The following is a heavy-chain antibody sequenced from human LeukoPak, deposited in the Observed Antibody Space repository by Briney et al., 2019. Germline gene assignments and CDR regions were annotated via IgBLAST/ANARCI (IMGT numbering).Heavy chain of an antibody. Sequence: GGSLRLSCAASGFRFNTYWMSWVRQAPGKGLEWVANIKQDGNEKYYADSVKGRFTISRDNGKNSLYLQMNSLRAEDTAVYYCAREGLAAAENYWGQGTLVTVSS. CDR2: IKQDGNEK. CDR1: GFRFNTYW. V-gene: IGHV3-7*01. CDR3: AREGLAAAENY. D-gene: IGHD6-13*01. J-gene: IGHJ4*02.